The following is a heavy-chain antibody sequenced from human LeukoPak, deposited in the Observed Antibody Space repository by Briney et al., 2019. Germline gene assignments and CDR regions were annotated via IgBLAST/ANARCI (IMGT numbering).Heavy chain of an antibody. J-gene: IGHJ4*02. D-gene: IGHD6-19*01. CDR2: INPNSGGT. CDR3: ARVEQWLVRAFDY. CDR1: GYTFTGYY. V-gene: IGHV1-2*02. Sequence: ASVKVSCKASGYTFTGYYMHWVRQAPGHGLEWMGWINPNSGGTNYAQKFQGRVTMTRDTSISTAYMELSRLRSDDTAVYYCARVEQWLVRAFDYWGQGTLVTVSS.